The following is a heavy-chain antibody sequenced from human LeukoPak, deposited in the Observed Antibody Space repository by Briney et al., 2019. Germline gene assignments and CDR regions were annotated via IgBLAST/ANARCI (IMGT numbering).Heavy chain of an antibody. CDR1: GFTFSSYA. V-gene: IGHV3-23*01. J-gene: IGHJ6*02. CDR2: ISGSGGST. Sequence: SGGSLRLSCAASGFTFSSYAMSWVRQAPGKGLEWVSAISGSGGSTYYADSVKGRFTISRDNSKNTRYLQMNSLRAEDTAVYYCAKGIYYYYGMDVWGQGTTVTVSS. CDR3: AKGIYYYYGMDV.